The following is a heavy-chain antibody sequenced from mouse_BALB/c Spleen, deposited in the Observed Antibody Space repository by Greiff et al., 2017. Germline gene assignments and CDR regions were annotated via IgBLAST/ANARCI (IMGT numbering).Heavy chain of an antibody. V-gene: IGHV10-1*02. J-gene: IGHJ1*01. CDR3: VRQGVAHWYFDV. CDR1: GFTFNTYA. CDR2: IRSKSNNYAT. Sequence: VKLMESGGGLVQPKGSLKLSCAASGFTFNTYAMNWVRQAPGKGLEWVARIRSKSNNYATYYADSVKDRFTISRDDSQSMLYLQMNNLKTEDTAMYYCVRQGVAHWYFDVWGAGTTVTVSS. D-gene: IGHD1-3*01.